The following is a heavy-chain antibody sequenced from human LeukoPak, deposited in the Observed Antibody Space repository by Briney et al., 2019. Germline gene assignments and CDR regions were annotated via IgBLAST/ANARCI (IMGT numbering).Heavy chain of an antibody. CDR3: ARGYCSSTSCSTPYYYYYYMDV. CDR1: GGSFSGYY. Sequence: PSETLSLTCAVYGGSFSGYYWSWLRQPPGKGLEWIGEINHSGSTNYNPSLKSRVTISVDTSKNQFSLKLSSVTAADTAVYYCARGYCSSTSCSTPYYYYYYMDVWGKGTTVTVSS. CDR2: INHSGST. V-gene: IGHV4-34*01. D-gene: IGHD2-2*01. J-gene: IGHJ6*03.